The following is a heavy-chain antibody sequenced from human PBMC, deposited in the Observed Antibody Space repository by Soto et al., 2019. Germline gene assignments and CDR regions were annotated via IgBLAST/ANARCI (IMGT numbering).Heavy chain of an antibody. D-gene: IGHD6-19*01. J-gene: IGHJ4*02. Sequence: PGGSLRLSCVVSGFSFSDHYMNWVRQAPGKGLEWVGRTKNKGNSYTTEYAASVKDRFTISRDDSKNSLYLQMNSLKTEDTAVYYCAREGAVPAPYFDYWGQGTLVTVSS. CDR1: GFSFSDHY. CDR3: AREGAVPAPYFDY. CDR2: TKNKGNSYTT. V-gene: IGHV3-72*01.